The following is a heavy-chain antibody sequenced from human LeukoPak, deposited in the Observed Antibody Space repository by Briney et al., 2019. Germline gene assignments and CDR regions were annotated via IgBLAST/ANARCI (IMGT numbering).Heavy chain of an antibody. D-gene: IGHD3-10*01. CDR2: TYTTRAP. Sequence: SETLSLTCTVSVGSINSDTYYLTSIRQPAGKGLEWIGRTYTTRAPSYNPYLKSEVTISIDTSKNHFSLKLTSVTAAETHVYYCARDLGITTARGVPSWFDPLGQGILVTVCS. CDR3: ARDLGITTARGVPSWFDP. CDR1: VGSINSDTYY. J-gene: IGHJ5*02. V-gene: IGHV4-61*02.